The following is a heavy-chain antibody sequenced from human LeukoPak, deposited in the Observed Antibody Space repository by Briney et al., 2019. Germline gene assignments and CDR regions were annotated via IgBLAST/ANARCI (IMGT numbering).Heavy chain of an antibody. D-gene: IGHD5-18*01. V-gene: IGHV3-23*01. Sequence: GGSLRLSCAASGFTFSNYDMSWVRQAPGKGVEWVSTISGSGGSTYYADSVKGRFTISRDNSRDTLYLQMNSLRAADTAVYSCAKAIGYSYGSYYYMDVWGKGTTVTVSS. CDR3: AKAIGYSYGSYYYMDV. J-gene: IGHJ6*03. CDR1: GFTFSNYD. CDR2: ISGSGGST.